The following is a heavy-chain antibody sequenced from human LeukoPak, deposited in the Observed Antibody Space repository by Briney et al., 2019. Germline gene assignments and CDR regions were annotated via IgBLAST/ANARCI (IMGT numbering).Heavy chain of an antibody. CDR3: AKDSAAAAGNWFDP. Sequence: GGSLRLSCAASGFTFDDYAMHWVRQAPGKGLEWVLGISWNSGSIGYADSVKGRFTISRDNAKNSLYLQMNSLRAEDTALYYCAKDSAAAAGNWFDPWGQGTLVTVSS. D-gene: IGHD6-13*01. J-gene: IGHJ5*02. V-gene: IGHV3-9*01. CDR1: GFTFDDYA. CDR2: ISWNSGSI.